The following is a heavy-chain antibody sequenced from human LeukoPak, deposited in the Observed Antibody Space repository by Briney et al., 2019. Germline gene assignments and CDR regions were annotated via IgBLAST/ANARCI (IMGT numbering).Heavy chain of an antibody. V-gene: IGHV3-48*04. CDR3: TRYSYGYWGWFDP. Sequence: PGGSLRLSCAASGFTFSSYSMNWVRQAPGKGLEWVSYISSSGNTIYYADSVKGRFTISRDNAKNSLYLQMNSLRAEDTAVYYCTRYSYGYWGWFDPWGQGTLVTVSS. CDR1: GFTFSSYS. CDR2: ISSSGNTI. J-gene: IGHJ5*02. D-gene: IGHD5-18*01.